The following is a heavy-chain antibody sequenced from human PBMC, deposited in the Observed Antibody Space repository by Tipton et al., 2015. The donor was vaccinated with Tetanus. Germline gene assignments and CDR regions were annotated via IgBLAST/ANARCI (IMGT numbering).Heavy chain of an antibody. Sequence: QSGPEVKKPGASVKVSCKASGYTFTGYYMHWVRQAPGQGLEWMGWINPNSGGTNYAQKFQGWVTMTRDTSISTAYMELSRLRSDDTAVYYCARDHYDILTGPTYSMDVWGQGTTVTVSS. V-gene: IGHV1-2*04. CDR3: ARDHYDILTGPTYSMDV. J-gene: IGHJ6*02. D-gene: IGHD3-9*01. CDR1: GYTFTGYY. CDR2: INPNSGGT.